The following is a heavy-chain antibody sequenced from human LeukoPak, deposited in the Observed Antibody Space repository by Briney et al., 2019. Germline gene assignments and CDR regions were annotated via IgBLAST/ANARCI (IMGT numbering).Heavy chain of an antibody. CDR2: IIPIFGTA. D-gene: IGHD3-22*01. J-gene: IGHJ5*02. Sequence: GASVKVSCKASGGTFSSYAISWVRQAPGQGLEWMGGIIPIFGTANYAQKFQGRVTITADESTSTAYMELSSLRSEDTAVYYCARGYYDSSGYYRNWFDPWGQGTLVTVSS. CDR3: ARGYYDSSGYYRNWFDP. CDR1: GGTFSSYA. V-gene: IGHV1-69*13.